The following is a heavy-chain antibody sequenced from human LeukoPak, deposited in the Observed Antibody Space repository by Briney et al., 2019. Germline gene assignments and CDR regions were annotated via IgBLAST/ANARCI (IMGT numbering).Heavy chain of an antibody. D-gene: IGHD6-6*01. CDR3: AISTYSSSPS. Sequence: PGGSLRLSCAASGFAFSDHWMLWVRQAPGKGREWVANINHDESKKDYVDSVEGRFTISRDNAKNSLYLQMNSLRAEDTAVYYCAISTYSSSPSWGQGTLVTVSS. V-gene: IGHV3-7*01. J-gene: IGHJ5*02. CDR2: INHDESKK. CDR1: GFAFSDHW.